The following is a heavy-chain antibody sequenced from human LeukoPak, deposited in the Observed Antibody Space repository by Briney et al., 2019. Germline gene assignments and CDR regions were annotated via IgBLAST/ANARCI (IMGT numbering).Heavy chain of an antibody. CDR1: GGTFSSYA. Sequence: WASVKVSCKASGGTFSSYAISWVRQAPGQGLEWMGGIIPIFGTANYAQKFQGRVTITADESTSTAYMELSSLRSEDTAVYYCARTTGYCSSTSCYWNYWGQGTLVTVSS. CDR2: IIPIFGTA. V-gene: IGHV1-69*01. J-gene: IGHJ4*02. CDR3: ARTTGYCSSTSCYWNY. D-gene: IGHD2-2*01.